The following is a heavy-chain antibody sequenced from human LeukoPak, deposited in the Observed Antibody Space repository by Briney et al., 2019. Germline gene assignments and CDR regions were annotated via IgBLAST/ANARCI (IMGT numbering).Heavy chain of an antibody. J-gene: IGHJ4*02. CDR3: ARHGTRVATKWGPFDY. CDR1: GGSISSGSYY. Sequence: SETLSLTCTVSGGSISSGSYYWSWIRQPAGKALEWIGRMFTSGSTDYNPSLKSRVTVSLDTSKNLFSLKLSSVTAADTAVYYGARHGTRVATKWGPFDYWRQGTLVTVSS. CDR2: MFTSGST. D-gene: IGHD5-12*01. V-gene: IGHV4-61*02.